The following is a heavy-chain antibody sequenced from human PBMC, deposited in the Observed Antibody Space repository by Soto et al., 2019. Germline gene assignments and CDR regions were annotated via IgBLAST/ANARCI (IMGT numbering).Heavy chain of an antibody. D-gene: IGHD6-25*01. J-gene: IGHJ4*02. Sequence: SETLSLTCAVSGGSISSGGYSWSWIRQPPGKGLEWIGYIYHSGSTYYNPSLKSRVTISVDRSKNQFSLKLSSVTAADTAVYYCARAPRKIAAATYYFEYWGQGTRVNVAS. V-gene: IGHV4-30-2*01. CDR2: IYHSGST. CDR1: GGSISSGGYS. CDR3: ARAPRKIAAATYYFEY.